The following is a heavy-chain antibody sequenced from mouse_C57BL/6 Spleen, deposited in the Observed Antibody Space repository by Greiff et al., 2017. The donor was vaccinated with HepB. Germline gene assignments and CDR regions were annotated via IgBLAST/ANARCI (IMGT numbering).Heavy chain of an antibody. CDR3: VSTTVVATDYAMDY. CDR1: GYTFTDYN. CDR2: INPNNGGT. Sequence: EVQLQQSGPELVKPGASVKMSCKASGYTFTDYNMHWVKQSHGKSLEWIGYINPNNGGTSYNQKFKGKATLTVNKSSSTAYMELRSLTSEDSEVYYCVSTTVVATDYAMDYWGQGTSVTVSS. V-gene: IGHV1-22*01. D-gene: IGHD1-1*01. J-gene: IGHJ4*01.